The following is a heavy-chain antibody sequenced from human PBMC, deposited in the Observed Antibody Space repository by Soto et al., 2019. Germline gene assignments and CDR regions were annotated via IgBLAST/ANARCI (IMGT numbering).Heavy chain of an antibody. V-gene: IGHV4-61*01. D-gene: IGHD3-3*01. CDR3: TRASAWITVFGVVYAHYYSGMDV. Sequence: QVQLQESGPGLVKPSETLSLTCTVSGGSLRGKSYYWSWIRQPPGKGLEGIGYSFYSGSANYNPSLGSRVSISADTSQNKIYLTLTSVTAADSAVYYCTRASAWITVFGVVYAHYYSGMDVWGQGTTVTVS. CDR2: SFYSGSA. CDR1: GGSLRGKSYY. J-gene: IGHJ6*02.